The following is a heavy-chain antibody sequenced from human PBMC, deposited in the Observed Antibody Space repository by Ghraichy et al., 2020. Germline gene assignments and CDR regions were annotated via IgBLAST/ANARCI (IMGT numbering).Heavy chain of an antibody. J-gene: IGHJ3*02. CDR2: VHYSGSA. Sequence: GSLRLSCTVSGGSVSSYYWTWIRQPPGKGLEWIGYVHYSGSANYNPSLKSRVTMSVDTSKNQFSLKLSSVTAADTAVYYCASSNLGYCSGDSCYYAFDIWGQGTMVTFS. V-gene: IGHV4-59*02. CDR3: ASSNLGYCSGDSCYYAFDI. CDR1: GGSVSSYY. D-gene: IGHD2-15*01.